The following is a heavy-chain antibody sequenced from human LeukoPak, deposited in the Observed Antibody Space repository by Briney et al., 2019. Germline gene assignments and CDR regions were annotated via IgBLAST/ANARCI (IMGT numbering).Heavy chain of an antibody. CDR1: GYSFTSCW. D-gene: IGHD3-22*01. V-gene: IGHV5-51*01. CDR3: ARRTYYDSSGYYFDY. J-gene: IGHJ4*02. Sequence: ESLKISCKGSGYSFTSCWIGWVRQMPGKGLEWMGIIYPGDSDTRYSPSFQGQVTISADKSISTAYLQWSSLKASDTAMYYCARRTYYDSSGYYFDYWGQGTLVTVSS. CDR2: IYPGDSDT.